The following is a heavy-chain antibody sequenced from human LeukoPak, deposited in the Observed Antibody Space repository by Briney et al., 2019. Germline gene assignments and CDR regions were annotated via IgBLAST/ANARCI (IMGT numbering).Heavy chain of an antibody. Sequence: GASVRVSFKASGYTFTDHFMQWVRHAPGEGGGWMGWINANSGGTSYSQKFKGRVTITRDISIKTVYMELSRLGSDDTAVYYCARDYELGTPGSAYEFFAYWGQGTLVTVSS. J-gene: IGHJ4*02. CDR3: ARDYELGTPGSAYEFFAY. CDR1: GYTFTDHF. D-gene: IGHD3-10*01. V-gene: IGHV1-2*02. CDR2: INANSGGT.